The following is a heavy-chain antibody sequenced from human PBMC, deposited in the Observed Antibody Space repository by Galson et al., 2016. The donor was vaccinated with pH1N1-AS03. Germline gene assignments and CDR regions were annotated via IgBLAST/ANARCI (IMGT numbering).Heavy chain of an antibody. V-gene: IGHV3-48*02. CDR1: GFNFNVYS. J-gene: IGHJ4*02. CDR3: ARSVQYSFDY. Sequence: SLRLSCAASGFNFNVYSMNWVRQAPGKGLEWISYMTSDMRTIKYADSVKGRFTIFRDNARNSLFLQMNSLRDEDTAIYYCARSVQYSFDYWGQGTLVTVSS. D-gene: IGHD5/OR15-5a*01. CDR2: MTSDMRTI.